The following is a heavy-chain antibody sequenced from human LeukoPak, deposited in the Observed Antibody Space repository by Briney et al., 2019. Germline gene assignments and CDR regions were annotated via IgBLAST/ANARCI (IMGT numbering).Heavy chain of an antibody. CDR2: INPNSGGT. D-gene: IGHD3-3*01. CDR1: GYAFTGYY. CDR3: ARGGYDFVYYYYGMDV. J-gene: IGHJ6*02. V-gene: IGHV1-2*06. Sequence: ASVKVSCKASGYAFTGYYIHWVRQAPGQGLEWMGRINPNSGGTNYAQKFQGRVTMTRDTSISTAYMELSRLRSDDTAVYYCARGGYDFVYYYYGMDVWGQGTTVTVSS.